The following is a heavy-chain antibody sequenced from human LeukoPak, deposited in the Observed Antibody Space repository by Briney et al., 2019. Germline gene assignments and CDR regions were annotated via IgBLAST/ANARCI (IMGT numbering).Heavy chain of an antibody. CDR2: ITGSGLST. CDR1: GFTFSSFA. V-gene: IGHV3-23*01. D-gene: IGHD4-17*01. Sequence: GGSLRLSCAASGFTFSSFAMSWVRQAPGKGLEWVSTITGSGLSTYYADSVKGRFTVSRDNSKNTLYLQMNSLRVEDTAVYYCARDATTELGTVYMDVWGKGTTVTISS. CDR3: ARDATTELGTVYMDV. J-gene: IGHJ6*03.